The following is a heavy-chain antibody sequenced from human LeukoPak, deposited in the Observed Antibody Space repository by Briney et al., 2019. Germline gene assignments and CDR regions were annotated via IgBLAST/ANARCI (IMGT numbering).Heavy chain of an antibody. J-gene: IGHJ6*02. CDR2: IWYDGSNK. D-gene: IGHD2-15*01. CDR3: ARGTIVVVVAAIDPYYYGMDV. V-gene: IGHV3-33*01. CDR1: GFTFSSYG. Sequence: GGSLRLSCAASGFTFSSYGMHWVRQAPGKGLEWVAVIWYDGSNKYYADSVKGRFTISRDNSKNTLYLQMNNLRAEDMAVYYCARGTIVVVVAAIDPYYYGMDVWGQGTTVTVSS.